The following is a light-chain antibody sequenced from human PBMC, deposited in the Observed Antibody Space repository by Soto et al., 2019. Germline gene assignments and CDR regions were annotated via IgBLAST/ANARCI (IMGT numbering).Light chain of an antibody. Sequence: QSALTQPPSASGSPGQSVTISCTGTSSDVGGYNYVSWYQQHPGKAPKLMIYEVSKRPSGVPGRFSGSKSGNPASLTVSGLQGEDEADYYCSSYAGGPYVFGTGTQLTVL. CDR3: SSYAGGPYV. CDR1: SSDVGGYNY. J-gene: IGLJ1*01. CDR2: EVS. V-gene: IGLV2-8*01.